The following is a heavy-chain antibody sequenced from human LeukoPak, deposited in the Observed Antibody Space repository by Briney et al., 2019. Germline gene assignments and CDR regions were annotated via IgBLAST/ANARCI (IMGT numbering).Heavy chain of an antibody. J-gene: IGHJ4*02. Sequence: GGSLRLSCAASGFTFSSYGMHWVRQDPGRGLEWVSSITGAGSTTYYPESVKGRFTISRDSSKNTLYLQMNSLRVEDTAVYFCVRDRNYFEALQRSYWGQGTLVTVSS. V-gene: IGHV3-NL1*01. CDR2: ITGAGSTT. CDR1: GFTFSSYG. D-gene: IGHD1-7*01. CDR3: VRDRNYFEALQRSY.